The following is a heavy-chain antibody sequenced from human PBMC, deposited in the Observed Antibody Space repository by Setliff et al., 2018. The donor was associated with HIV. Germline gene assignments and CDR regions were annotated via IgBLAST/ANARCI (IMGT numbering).Heavy chain of an antibody. CDR3: ARIGSGWSVGWFDP. CDR1: GGSVSSGSYY. CDR2: IYYSGST. D-gene: IGHD6-13*01. J-gene: IGHJ5*02. Sequence: SETLSLTCTVSGGSVSSGSYYWSWIRQPPGKGLEWIGYIYYSGSTKHNPSLKSRVTISLDTSKNQFSLKLRSVTAADTAVYYCARIGSGWSVGWFDPWGQGTLVTVSS. V-gene: IGHV4-61*01.